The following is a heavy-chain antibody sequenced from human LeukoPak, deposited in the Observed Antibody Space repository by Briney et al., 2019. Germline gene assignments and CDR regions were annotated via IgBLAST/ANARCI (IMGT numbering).Heavy chain of an antibody. CDR3: ARWPYSSSYYFDY. V-gene: IGHV3-21*01. CDR2: ITSGTTYI. J-gene: IGHJ4*02. D-gene: IGHD6-6*01. CDR1: GFTFSDYN. Sequence: KPGGSLRLSCAASGFTFSDYNMDWVRQSPEKGLEWVSSITSGTTYIYYADSVRGRFTLSRDNAKNSLYLQMNSLRAEDTAVYYCARWPYSSSYYFDYWGQGTLVTVSS.